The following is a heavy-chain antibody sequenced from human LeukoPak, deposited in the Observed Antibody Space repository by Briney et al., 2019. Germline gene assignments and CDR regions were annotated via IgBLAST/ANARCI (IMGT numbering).Heavy chain of an antibody. J-gene: IGHJ6*03. CDR1: GYTFTRYG. D-gene: IGHD5-24*01. CDR3: ARGIAEMVIPGLEYYYYMDV. V-gene: IGHV1-18*01. Sequence: ASVKVSCKASGYTFTRYGISWVRQAPGQGLEWMGWISAYNGNTNYAQKLQGRVTMTTDTSTSTAYMELRSLRSDDTAVYYCARGIAEMVIPGLEYYYYMDVWGKGTTVTISS. CDR2: ISAYNGNT.